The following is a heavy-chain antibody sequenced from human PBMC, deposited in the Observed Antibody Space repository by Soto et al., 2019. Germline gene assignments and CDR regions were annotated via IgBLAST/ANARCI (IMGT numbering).Heavy chain of an antibody. V-gene: IGHV3-74*01. D-gene: IGHD3-16*02. CDR3: ARGGHDYVWETSRLNWFDP. CDR2: INHDGSST. CDR1: GFPFSSYW. J-gene: IGHJ5*02. Sequence: EVQLVESGGGVVRPGGSLRLSCAVSGFPFSSYWMHWVRQAPGEGLVWVSRINHDGSSTGFAGSVQGRFTISRDNAKNTLYLHMNSLRAEDTAVYYCARGGHDYVWETSRLNWFDPWGQGTLVTVSS.